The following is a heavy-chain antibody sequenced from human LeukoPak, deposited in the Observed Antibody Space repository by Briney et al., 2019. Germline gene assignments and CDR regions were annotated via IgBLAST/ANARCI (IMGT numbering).Heavy chain of an antibody. D-gene: IGHD4-17*01. CDR1: GFTVSSSY. Sequence: PGGSLRLSCAASGFTVSSSYMSWVRQAPGKGLEWVSVIYSGGSTYYADSVKGRFTISRDNSKNTLYLQMNSLRAEDTAVYYCARNPDYGGYGWFDPWGQGTLVTVSS. V-gene: IGHV3-53*01. CDR3: ARNPDYGGYGWFDP. J-gene: IGHJ5*02. CDR2: IYSGGST.